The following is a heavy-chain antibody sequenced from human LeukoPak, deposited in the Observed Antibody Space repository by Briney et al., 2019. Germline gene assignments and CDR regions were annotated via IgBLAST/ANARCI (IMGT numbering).Heavy chain of an antibody. D-gene: IGHD2-2*02. V-gene: IGHV4-34*01. Sequence: SETLSLTCAVYGGSFSGYYWSWIRQPPGKGLEWIGEINHSGSTNYNPSLKSRVTISVDTSKNQFSLELSSVTAADTAVYYCARLGLYRRYYFDYWGQGTLVTVSS. CDR1: GGSFSGYY. J-gene: IGHJ4*02. CDR2: INHSGST. CDR3: ARLGLYRRYYFDY.